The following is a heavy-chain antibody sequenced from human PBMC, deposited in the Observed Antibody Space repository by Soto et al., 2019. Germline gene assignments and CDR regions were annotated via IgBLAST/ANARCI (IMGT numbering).Heavy chain of an antibody. D-gene: IGHD3-22*01. J-gene: IGHJ2*01. CDR2: VYYSGST. CDR1: GASINNNDYY. Sequence: LSLTCTVSGASINNNDYYWSWIRQTPGKGLEWIGYVYYSGSTDYIPSLKSRLSMSIDKSQNRFTLKLNSVTAADTATYYCARMSYFYDKWYFDLWGRGTLVTVSS. CDR3: ARMSYFYDKWYFDL. V-gene: IGHV4-30-4*01.